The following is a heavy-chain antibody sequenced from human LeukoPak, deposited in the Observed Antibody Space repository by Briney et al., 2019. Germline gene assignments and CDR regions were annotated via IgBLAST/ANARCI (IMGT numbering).Heavy chain of an antibody. Sequence: GGSLRLSCAASGFTFSSYWMSWVRQAPGKGLEWVASIKQDGSEKYYVDSVKGRFTMSRDNAKNSLYLQINSLRAEDTAVYYCAREASIAVDYWGQGTLVTVSS. CDR3: AREASIAVDY. J-gene: IGHJ4*02. CDR2: IKQDGSEK. D-gene: IGHD6-6*01. CDR1: GFTFSSYW. V-gene: IGHV3-7*01.